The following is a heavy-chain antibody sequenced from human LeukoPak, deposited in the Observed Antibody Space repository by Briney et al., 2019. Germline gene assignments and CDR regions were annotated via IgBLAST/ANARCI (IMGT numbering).Heavy chain of an antibody. Sequence: ASVKVSCKAFGYTFTSYGISWVRQAPGQGLEWMGWISAYNGNTNYAQKLQGRVTMTTDTSTSTAYMELRSLRSDDTAVYYCARDRVGASWFDPWGQGTLVTVSS. CDR3: ARDRVGASWFDP. CDR1: GYTFTSYG. CDR2: ISAYNGNT. J-gene: IGHJ5*02. V-gene: IGHV1-18*01. D-gene: IGHD1-26*01.